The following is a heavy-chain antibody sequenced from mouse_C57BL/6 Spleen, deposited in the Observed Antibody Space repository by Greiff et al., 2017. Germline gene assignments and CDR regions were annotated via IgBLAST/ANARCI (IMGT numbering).Heavy chain of an antibody. CDR2: IDPSDSET. Sequence: QVQLKQSGAELVRPGSSVKLSCKASGYTFTSYWMHWVKQRPIQGLEWIGNIDPSDSETHYNQKFKDKATLTVDKSSSTAYMQLSSLTSEDSAVYYCARAYGSPYWYFDVWGTGTTVTVSS. V-gene: IGHV1-52*01. D-gene: IGHD1-1*01. J-gene: IGHJ1*03. CDR3: ARAYGSPYWYFDV. CDR1: GYTFTSYW.